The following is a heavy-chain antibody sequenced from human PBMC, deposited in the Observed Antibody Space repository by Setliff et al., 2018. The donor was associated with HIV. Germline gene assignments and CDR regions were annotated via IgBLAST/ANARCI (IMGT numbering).Heavy chain of an antibody. D-gene: IGHD2-8*01. Sequence: SETLSLTCTVSGGSISSHYWSWIRQPPRKGLEWIGSVYYSGSTNYNPSLKSRITISLDTSKSQFSLKLGSVTVADTAVYFCSTVVTLAYCHDGLCPAFDSWGQGALVTVSS. CDR2: VYYSGST. J-gene: IGHJ4*02. CDR1: GGSISSHY. V-gene: IGHV4-59*11. CDR3: STVVTLAYCHDGLCPAFDS.